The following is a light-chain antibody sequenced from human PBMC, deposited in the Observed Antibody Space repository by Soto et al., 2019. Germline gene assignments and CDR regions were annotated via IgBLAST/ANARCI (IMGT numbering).Light chain of an antibody. V-gene: IGKV1-39*01. CDR3: QQSYSTPPWT. J-gene: IGKJ1*01. Sequence: IHMTQSPSSLSASVGYRVTIACRASQSISSYLNWYQQKPGKAPKLLIYAASSLQSGVPSRFSGSGCGTDFTITISSLQPEDFATYYCQQSYSTPPWTFGQGTKVDIK. CDR2: AAS. CDR1: QSISSY.